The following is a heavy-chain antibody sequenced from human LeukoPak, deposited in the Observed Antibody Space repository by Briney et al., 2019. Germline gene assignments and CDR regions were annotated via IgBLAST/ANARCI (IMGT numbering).Heavy chain of an antibody. J-gene: IGHJ5*02. CDR3: AADRFCTSTTCFGNWFDP. V-gene: IGHV1-24*01. D-gene: IGHD2-2*01. CDR2: FHPEDGEP. Sequence: ASVKVSCKVSGYTLNELSMHWVRQSPGKGLEWMGSFHPEDGEPIYAQKFQGRVSMTEDTSTDTAYIELSSLKSEDTAVYYCAADRFCTSTTCFGNWFDPWGQGTLVTVSS. CDR1: GYTLNELS.